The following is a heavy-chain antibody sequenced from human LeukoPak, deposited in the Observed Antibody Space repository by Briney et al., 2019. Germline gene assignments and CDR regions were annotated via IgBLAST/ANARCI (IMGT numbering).Heavy chain of an antibody. CDR1: GYTFTAYY. D-gene: IGHD2-2*01. J-gene: IGHJ4*02. CDR3: ARGRDICTSPAIDY. CDR2: VHPNNGGT. V-gene: IGHV1-2*02. Sequence: SSVKVSCMTSGYTFTAYYMHWVRQAAGQGLEGMGWVHPNNGGTHYAQKFQGRVTITSDTSIRTDYMELSSLRSDDTAVYYCARGRDICTSPAIDYWGQGTLVTVSS.